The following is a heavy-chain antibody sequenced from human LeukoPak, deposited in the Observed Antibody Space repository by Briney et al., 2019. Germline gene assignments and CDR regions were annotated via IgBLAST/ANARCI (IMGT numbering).Heavy chain of an antibody. CDR3: AKDLRDLWFGELSNYFDY. V-gene: IGHV4-39*02. Sequence: SETLSLTCTVSGGSISSSSYYWGWIRQPPGKGLEWIGSIYYSGSTYYNPSLKSRVTISVDTSKNQFSLKLSSVTAADTAVYYCAKDLRDLWFGELSNYFDYWGQGTLVTVSS. CDR1: GGSISSSSYY. D-gene: IGHD3-10*01. J-gene: IGHJ4*02. CDR2: IYYSGST.